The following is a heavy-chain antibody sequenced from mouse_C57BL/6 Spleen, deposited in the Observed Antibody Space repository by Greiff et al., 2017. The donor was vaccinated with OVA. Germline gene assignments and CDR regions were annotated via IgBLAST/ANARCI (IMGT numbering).Heavy chain of an antibody. V-gene: IGHV1-61*01. CDR3: ASTIVTTRDY. CDR2: IYPSDSET. Sequence: VQLQQPGAELVRPGSSVKLSCKASGYTFTSYWMDWVKQRPGQGLEWIGNIYPSDSETHYNQKFKDKATLTVDKSSSTAYMQLSSLTSEDSAVYYCASTIVTTRDYWGQGTTLTVSS. CDR1: GYTFTSYW. J-gene: IGHJ2*01. D-gene: IGHD2-5*01.